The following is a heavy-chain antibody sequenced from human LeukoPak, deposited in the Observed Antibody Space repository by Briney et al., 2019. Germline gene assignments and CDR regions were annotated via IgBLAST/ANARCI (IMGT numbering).Heavy chain of an antibody. J-gene: IGHJ4*02. D-gene: IGHD5-24*01. CDR2: ISAGGGTK. Sequence: GGSLRLSCAASGLTFNIYDMHWVRQAPGKGLEWVSVISAGGGTKDYADSVKGRFSISRDNSKNTLFLQMNSLRAEDSAIYCCAKDQEGYHRPIGYWGQGTLVTVSS. V-gene: IGHV3-23*01. CDR3: AKDQEGYHRPIGY. CDR1: GLTFNIYD.